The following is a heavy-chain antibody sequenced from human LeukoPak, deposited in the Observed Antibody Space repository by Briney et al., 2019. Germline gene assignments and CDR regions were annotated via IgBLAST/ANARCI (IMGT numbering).Heavy chain of an antibody. CDR2: INAGNGNT. CDR1: GYTFPSYA. V-gene: IGHV1-3*01. Sequence: ASVKVSCKASGYTFPSYAMHWVRQAPGQRLEWMGWINAGNGNTKYSQRFQGRVTITRDTSASTAYMELSSLRSEDTAVYYCARMNLYYDSSGYYFNWFDPWGQGTLVTVSS. J-gene: IGHJ5*02. D-gene: IGHD3-22*01. CDR3: ARMNLYYDSSGYYFNWFDP.